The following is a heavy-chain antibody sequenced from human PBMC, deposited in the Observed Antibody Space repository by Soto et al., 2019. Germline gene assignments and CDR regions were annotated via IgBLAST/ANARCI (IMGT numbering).Heavy chain of an antibody. CDR2: IIPIFGTA. CDR3: ARGRGSAEHYDILTGSRSYYYYYGMDV. J-gene: IGHJ6*02. D-gene: IGHD3-9*01. CDR1: GGTFSSYS. V-gene: IGHV1-69*06. Sequence: SVEVSCEASGGTFSSYSISWVLQAPGEGLEWMGGIIPIFGTANYAQKFQGRVTITADKSTSTAYMELSSLRSEDTAVYYCARGRGSAEHYDILTGSRSYYYYYGMDVWGQGTTVTVSS.